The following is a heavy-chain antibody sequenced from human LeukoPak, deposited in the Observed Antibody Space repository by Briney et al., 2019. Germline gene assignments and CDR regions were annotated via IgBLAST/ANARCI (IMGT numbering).Heavy chain of an antibody. D-gene: IGHD2-15*01. CDR3: ARYRSYCSGGSCFPYYFDY. J-gene: IGHJ4*02. CDR1: GGSISSGSYY. Sequence: SQTLSLTCTVSGGSISSGSYYWSWIRQPAGKGLEWIGRISTSGSTNYNPSLKSRVTISVDTSKNQFSLKLSSVTAADTAVYYCARYRSYCSGGSCFPYYFDYWGQGTLVTVSS. CDR2: ISTSGST. V-gene: IGHV4-61*02.